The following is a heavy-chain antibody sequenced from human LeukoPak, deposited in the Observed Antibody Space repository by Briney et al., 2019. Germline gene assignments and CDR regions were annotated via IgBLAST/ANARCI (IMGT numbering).Heavy chain of an antibody. CDR3: VFSRGGEVAGASDY. CDR2: ISGSGLDT. Sequence: GGSLRLSCAASGFVFSNYAMSWVRQAPGKGLQWVSGISGSGLDTKYLDSVKGRFTISRDNSKNTMYLQMDSLTADDTAIYYCVFSRGGEVAGASDYWGQGTLVTVSS. J-gene: IGHJ4*02. CDR1: GFVFSNYA. V-gene: IGHV3-23*01. D-gene: IGHD2-15*01.